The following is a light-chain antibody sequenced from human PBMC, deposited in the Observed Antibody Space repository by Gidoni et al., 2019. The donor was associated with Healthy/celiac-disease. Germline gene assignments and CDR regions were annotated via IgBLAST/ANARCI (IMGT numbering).Light chain of an antibody. CDR2: WAS. Sequence: DIVMTQSPDSLAVSLGERATINCKSSQRVLYSSNIKNYLAWYQQKPGQPPKLLIYWASTRESGVPDRFSGSGSGTDFTLTISSLQAEDVAVYYCQQYYSTALTFGGGTKVEIK. V-gene: IGKV4-1*01. CDR1: QRVLYSSNIKNY. J-gene: IGKJ4*01. CDR3: QQYYSTALT.